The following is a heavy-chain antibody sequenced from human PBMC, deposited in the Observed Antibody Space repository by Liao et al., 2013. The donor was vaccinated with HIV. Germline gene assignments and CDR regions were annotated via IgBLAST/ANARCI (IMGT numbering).Heavy chain of an antibody. V-gene: IGHV4-4*07. CDR2: VCSSGST. CDR3: AKYFGSEGFDP. J-gene: IGHJ5*02. Sequence: QLQLQESGPGLLKPSETLSLTCTVSGASMSTFCSTWIRQSAGKGLEWIGRVCSSGSTNYNPSLKSRVTMSADTSKNQFSLKLSSVTAADSAIYYCAKYFGSEGFDPWGQGTLVTVFS. CDR1: GASMSTFC. D-gene: IGHD3-10*01.